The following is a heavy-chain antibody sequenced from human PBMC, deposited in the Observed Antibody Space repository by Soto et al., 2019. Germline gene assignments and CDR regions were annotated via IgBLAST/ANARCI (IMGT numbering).Heavy chain of an antibody. CDR2: IKQDGSER. CDR1: GFTFSNYW. J-gene: IGHJ4*02. Sequence: EVQLVESGGGLVQPGGSLRLSCAASGFTFSNYWMSWVRQAPGKGLEWVANIKQDGSERNYVDSVKGRFTISRDNVKNSLYVQLNSLRAEDTAVYYCARAGSENDYWGQGTLVTVSS. V-gene: IGHV3-7*05. CDR3: ARAGSENDY. D-gene: IGHD3-10*01.